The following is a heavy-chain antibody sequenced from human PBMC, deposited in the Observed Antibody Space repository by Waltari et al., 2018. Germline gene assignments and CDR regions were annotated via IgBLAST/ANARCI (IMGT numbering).Heavy chain of an antibody. CDR3: ARDRQQFYYYYGMDV. CDR1: GGSFSGYY. D-gene: IGHD6-13*01. J-gene: IGHJ6*02. V-gene: IGHV4-34*01. Sequence: QVQLQQWGAGLLKPSETLSLTCAVYGGSFSGYYWSWIRQPPGKGLEWVGEINHSGSTNYNPSLKSRVTISVDTSKNQFSLKLSSVTAADTAVYYCARDRQQFYYYYGMDVWGQGTTVTVSS. CDR2: INHSGST.